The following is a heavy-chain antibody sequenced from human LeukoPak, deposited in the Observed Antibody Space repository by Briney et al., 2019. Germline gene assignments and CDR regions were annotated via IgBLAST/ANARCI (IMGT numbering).Heavy chain of an antibody. J-gene: IGHJ4*02. D-gene: IGHD2-15*01. CDR3: TQYCSGGSCYGY. CDR2: IKSKTDGGTT. V-gene: IGHV3-15*01. Sequence: KSGGSLRLSCAVSGFTFTNAWMSWVRQAPGKGLEWVGRIKSKTDGGTTDYATPVKGRFTISRDDSKNTLYLQMNSLKTEDTAVYYCTQYCSGGSCYGYWGQGTLVTVSS. CDR1: GFTFTNAW.